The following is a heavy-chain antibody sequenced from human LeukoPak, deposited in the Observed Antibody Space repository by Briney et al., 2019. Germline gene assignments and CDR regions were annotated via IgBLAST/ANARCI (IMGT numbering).Heavy chain of an antibody. Sequence: PGGSLRLSCAASGFGFSNFWMHWVRQAPEKGLEWVSRIKTDGSITAYADSVKGRFTISRDNAKNTLYLHMNSLKGEDTATYFCTREADPAFSASSSPDFWGQGTPVTVS. D-gene: IGHD6-6*01. CDR2: IKTDGSIT. CDR3: TREADPAFSASSSPDF. CDR1: GFGFSNFW. V-gene: IGHV3-74*01. J-gene: IGHJ4*02.